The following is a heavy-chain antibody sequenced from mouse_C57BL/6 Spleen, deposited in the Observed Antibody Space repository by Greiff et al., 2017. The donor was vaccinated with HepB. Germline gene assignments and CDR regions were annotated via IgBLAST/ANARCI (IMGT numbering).Heavy chain of an antibody. V-gene: IGHV1-64*01. CDR3: ARYPELRLRDD. D-gene: IGHD3-2*02. CDR2: IHPNSGST. Sequence: VQLQQPGAELVKPGASVKLSCKASGYTFTSYWMHWVKQRPGQGLEWIGMIHPNSGSTNYNEKFKSKATMTVDKSSSTAYMQLSSLTSEDSAVYYCARYPELRLRDDWGQGTTLTVSS. CDR1: GYTFTSYW. J-gene: IGHJ2*01.